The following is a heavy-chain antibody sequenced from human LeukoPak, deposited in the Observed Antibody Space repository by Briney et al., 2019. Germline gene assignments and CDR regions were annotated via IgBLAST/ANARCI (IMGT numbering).Heavy chain of an antibody. CDR2: IIPIFGTA. Sequence: GSSVKVSCKASGGTFSSYAISWVRQAPGQGLEWMGGIIPIFGTANYAQKFQGRVTITADESTSTAYMGLSSLRSEDTAVYYCAREPDGPEGGYYFDYWGQGTLVTVSS. CDR3: AREPDGPEGGYYFDY. CDR1: GGTFSSYA. J-gene: IGHJ4*02. V-gene: IGHV1-69*01. D-gene: IGHD1-14*01.